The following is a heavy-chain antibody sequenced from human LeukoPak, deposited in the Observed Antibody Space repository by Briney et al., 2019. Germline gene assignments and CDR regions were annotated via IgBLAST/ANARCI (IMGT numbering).Heavy chain of an antibody. D-gene: IGHD3-22*01. J-gene: IGHJ5*02. CDR2: ILNDESNS. Sequence: PGGSLRLSCAASGFTFSNYATHWVRQAPGKGLEWVAVILNDESNSYYADSVKGRFTISRDDSQNTLFLQMNGLSAEDTAVYYCARGSGGMYYYDSSGYSSLDPWGQGTLVTVSS. CDR3: ARGSGGMYYYDSSGYSSLDP. V-gene: IGHV3-30-3*01. CDR1: GFTFSNYA.